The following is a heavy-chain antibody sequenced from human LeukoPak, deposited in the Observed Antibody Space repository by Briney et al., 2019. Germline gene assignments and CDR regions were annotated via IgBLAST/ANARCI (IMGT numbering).Heavy chain of an antibody. D-gene: IGHD4-17*01. CDR3: ARAYGDYAPFDY. V-gene: IGHV4-61*02. J-gene: IGHJ4*02. CDR1: GGSISSVSYY. CDR2: IYTSGST. Sequence: SQTLSLTCTVSGGSISSVSYYWSWVRQPAGKGLEWIGRIYTSGSTNYNPSLKSRVTISVDTSKNQFSLKLSSVTAADTAVYYCARAYGDYAPFDYWGQGTLVTVSS.